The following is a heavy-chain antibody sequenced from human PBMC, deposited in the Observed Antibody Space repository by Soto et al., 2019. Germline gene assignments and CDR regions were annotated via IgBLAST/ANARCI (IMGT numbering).Heavy chain of an antibody. CDR1: GYTFTSYG. CDR2: ISPYNGNT. J-gene: IGHJ4*02. CDR3: IVVRWYFAY. V-gene: IGHV1-18*01. Sequence: QVQLVQSGAEVKKPGASVKVSCKASGYTFTSYGISWVRQAPGQGLEWMGWISPYNGNTNYAQKLQGSVTMTTDTATSTDYMELRSLRPADTAVYYCIVVRWYFAYWGQGTLVTVSS. D-gene: IGHD3-22*01.